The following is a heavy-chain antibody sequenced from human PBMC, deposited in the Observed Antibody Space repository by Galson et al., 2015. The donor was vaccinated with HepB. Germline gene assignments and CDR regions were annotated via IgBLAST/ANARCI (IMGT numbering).Heavy chain of an antibody. V-gene: IGHV3-23*01. J-gene: IGHJ6*02. D-gene: IGHD2-21*01. Sequence: SLRLSCAGSGFRFSSYAMTWVRQAPGKGLEWVSGTTGGGDRTYYADSMKGRFIMSRDNSKNTVYLHMNSLRAEDTAVYHCAKGAYFSSSSLSGMDVWGQGTTVTVAS. CDR2: TTGGGDRT. CDR3: AKGAYFSSSSLSGMDV. CDR1: GFRFSSYA.